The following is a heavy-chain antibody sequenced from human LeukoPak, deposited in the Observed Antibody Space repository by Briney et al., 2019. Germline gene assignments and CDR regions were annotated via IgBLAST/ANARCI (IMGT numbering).Heavy chain of an antibody. CDR2: ISYSGNT. D-gene: IGHD4-17*01. Sequence: PSETLSLTCTVSGDSISSSSYFWGWIRQPPGKGLEWIGSISYSGNTYYNPSLKSRVTISVVTSKNQFSLNLNSVTAADTAVYYCARPGYYGDYAFDYWGQGTLVTVSS. CDR3: ARPGYYGDYAFDY. V-gene: IGHV4-39*01. J-gene: IGHJ4*02. CDR1: GDSISSSSYF.